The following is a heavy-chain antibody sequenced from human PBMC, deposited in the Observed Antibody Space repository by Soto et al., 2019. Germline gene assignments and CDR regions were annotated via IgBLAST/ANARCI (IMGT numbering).Heavy chain of an antibody. Sequence: ASVKVSCKTSGYTFTSYGISWVRQAPGQGLEWMGWISAYNGNTNYAQKLQGRVTMTTDTSTSTAYMELRSLRSDDTAVYYCARDLEDIVVVPAVYFGLDVWGQGTTVTVAS. CDR1: GYTFTSYG. J-gene: IGHJ6*02. D-gene: IGHD2-2*01. V-gene: IGHV1-18*01. CDR2: ISAYNGNT. CDR3: ARDLEDIVVVPAVYFGLDV.